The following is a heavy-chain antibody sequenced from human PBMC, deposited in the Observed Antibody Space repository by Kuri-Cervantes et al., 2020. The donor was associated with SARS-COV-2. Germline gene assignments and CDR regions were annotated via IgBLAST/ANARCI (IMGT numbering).Heavy chain of an antibody. V-gene: IGHV3-15*01. CDR1: GFTFSNDW. J-gene: IGHJ4*02. CDR2: IKGKTDGGTT. CDR3: TTDGYFDY. Sequence: GESLKLSCAASGFTFSNDWMSLVRQAPGKGLEWVGRIKGKTDGGTTDYAAPVKGRFTISRDESKNTLYLQMNSLKTEDTAVYYCTTDGYFDYWGQGTLVTVSS.